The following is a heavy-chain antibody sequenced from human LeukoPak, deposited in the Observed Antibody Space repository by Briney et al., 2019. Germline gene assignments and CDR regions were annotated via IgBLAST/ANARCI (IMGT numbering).Heavy chain of an antibody. CDR2: INPNSGGT. CDR1: GYTFTGYY. V-gene: IGHV1-2*06. CDR3: ARDYGSIVNWFDP. Sequence: GASVKVSCKASGYTFTGYYMHWVRQAPGQGLEWMGRINPNSGGTNYAQKFQGRVTMTRDTSISTAYMELSRLRSDDTAVYYCARDYGSIVNWFDPWGQGTLVTVSS. D-gene: IGHD1-26*01. J-gene: IGHJ5*02.